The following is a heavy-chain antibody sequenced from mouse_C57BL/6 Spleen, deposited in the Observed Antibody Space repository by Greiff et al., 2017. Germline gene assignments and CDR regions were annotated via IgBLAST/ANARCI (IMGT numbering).Heavy chain of an antibody. CDR1: GYTFTSYW. D-gene: IGHD1-1*01. J-gene: IGHJ4*01. Sequence: VQLQQSGAELVKPGASVKLSCKASGYTFTSYWMQCVKQRPGQGLEWIGEIDPSDSYTNYNQKFKGKATLTVDTSSSTAYMQLSSLTSEDSAVYYCARKVFYYYGSSFAMDYWGQGTSVTVSS. CDR2: IDPSDSYT. V-gene: IGHV1-50*01. CDR3: ARKVFYYYGSSFAMDY.